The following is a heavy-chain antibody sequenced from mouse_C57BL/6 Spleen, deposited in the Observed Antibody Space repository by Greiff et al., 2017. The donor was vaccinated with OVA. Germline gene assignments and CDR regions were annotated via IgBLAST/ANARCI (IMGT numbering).Heavy chain of an antibody. CDR3: TTCLSGYFDV. J-gene: IGHJ1*03. Sequence: VQLQQSGAELVRPGASVKLSCTASGFNIKDDYMHWVKQRPEQGLEWIGWIDPENGDTEYASKFQGKATITADTSSNTAYLQLSSLTSEDTAVYYCTTCLSGYFDVWGTGTTVTVSS. CDR1: GFNIKDDY. V-gene: IGHV14-4*01. CDR2: IDPENGDT. D-gene: IGHD6-5*01.